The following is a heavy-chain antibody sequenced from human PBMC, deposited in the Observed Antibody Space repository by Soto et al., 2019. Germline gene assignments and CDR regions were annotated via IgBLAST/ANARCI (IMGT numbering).Heavy chain of an antibody. Sequence: QVQLVESGGGLVKPGGSLRLSCAASGFTFSDYYMHWIRQAPGKGLEWVSYISSGASTIYYADSVKGRFTISRDNAKNSMYLQMNSLRAEDTAVYYCAGQYSSSSVEFWGQGTLVTVSS. CDR1: GFTFSDYY. J-gene: IGHJ4*02. V-gene: IGHV3-11*01. CDR2: ISSGASTI. CDR3: AGQYSSSSVEF. D-gene: IGHD6-6*01.